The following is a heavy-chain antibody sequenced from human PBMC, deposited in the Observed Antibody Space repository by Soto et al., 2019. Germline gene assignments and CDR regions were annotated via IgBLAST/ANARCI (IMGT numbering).Heavy chain of an antibody. CDR2: IWYDGSKK. CDR3: ARGYGGYSLGFDY. J-gene: IGHJ4*02. D-gene: IGHD4-17*01. V-gene: IGHV3-33*01. Sequence: QVQLVESGGGVVQPGTSLRLSCAASGFTFSSYGMHWVRQAPGKGLEWVAVIWYDGSKKYYADAVKGRFTISRDNSKNTLYLQMNSLRAEDSAVYYCARGYGGYSLGFDYWGQGTLVTVSS. CDR1: GFTFSSYG.